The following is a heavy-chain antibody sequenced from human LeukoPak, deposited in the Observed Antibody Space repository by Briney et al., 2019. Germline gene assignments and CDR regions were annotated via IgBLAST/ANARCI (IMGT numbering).Heavy chain of an antibody. J-gene: IGHJ4*02. CDR3: ARGGYYDSSGYYGSSAFDY. Sequence: ASVKVSCKASGYTFTGYYMHWVRQAPGQGLEWMGWINTNTGNPTYAQGFTGRFVFSLDTSVSTAYLQISSLKAEDTAVYYCARGGYYDSSGYYGSSAFDYWGQGTLVTVSS. CDR1: GYTFTGYY. V-gene: IGHV7-4-1*02. CDR2: INTNTGNP. D-gene: IGHD3-22*01.